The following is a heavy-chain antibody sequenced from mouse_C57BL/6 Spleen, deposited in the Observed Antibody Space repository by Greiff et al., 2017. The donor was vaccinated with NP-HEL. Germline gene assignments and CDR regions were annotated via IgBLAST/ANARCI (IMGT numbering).Heavy chain of an antibody. V-gene: IGHV1-81*01. CDR1: GYTFTSYG. J-gene: IGHJ4*01. CDR3: ARLYSNFPMDY. D-gene: IGHD2-5*01. CDR2: IYPRSGNT. Sequence: QVQLKQSGAELARPEASVKLSCKASGYTFTSYGISWVKQRTGQGLEWIGEIYPRSGNTYYNEKFKGKATLTADKSSSTAYMELRSLTSEDSAVYFCARLYSNFPMDYWGQGTSVTVSS.